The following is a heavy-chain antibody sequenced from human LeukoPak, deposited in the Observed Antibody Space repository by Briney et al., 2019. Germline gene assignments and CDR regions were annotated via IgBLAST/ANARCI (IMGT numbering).Heavy chain of an antibody. V-gene: IGHV3-30*03. Sequence: QTGGSLRLSCAASGFTFSSYGMHWVRQAPGKGLEWVAVISFDATNKYYADSVKGRFTISRDNSKNTLYLQMNSLRAEDTAVYYCASDYYDSSGYQATGAFDIWGQGTMVTVSS. D-gene: IGHD3-22*01. CDR3: ASDYYDSSGYQATGAFDI. CDR2: ISFDATNK. CDR1: GFTFSSYG. J-gene: IGHJ3*02.